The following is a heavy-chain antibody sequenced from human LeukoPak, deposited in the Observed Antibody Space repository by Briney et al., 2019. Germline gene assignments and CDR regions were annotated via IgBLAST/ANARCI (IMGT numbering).Heavy chain of an antibody. V-gene: IGHV3-23*01. Sequence: PGGSLRLSCAASGFTFSSYAMSWVRQAPGKGLEWVSAISGSGGSTYYADSVKGRFTISRHNSKNTLYLQMNSLRAEDTAVYYCARATYYYDSSGYYPNSFDYWGQGTLVTVSS. CDR2: ISGSGGST. J-gene: IGHJ4*02. CDR3: ARATYYYDSSGYYPNSFDY. CDR1: GFTFSSYA. D-gene: IGHD3-22*01.